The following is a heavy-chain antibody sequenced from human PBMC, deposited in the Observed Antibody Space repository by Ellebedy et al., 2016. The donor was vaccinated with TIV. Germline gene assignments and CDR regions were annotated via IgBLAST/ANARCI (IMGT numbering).Heavy chain of an antibody. Sequence: GESLKISXAASGFTFSSYGMHWVRQAPGKGLEWVAVIWYDGSNKYYADSVKGRFTISRDNSKNTLYLQMNSLRDEDTAVYYCASSVSSGWYAGFDYWGQGTLVTVSS. D-gene: IGHD6-19*01. CDR2: IWYDGSNK. J-gene: IGHJ4*02. CDR1: GFTFSSYG. CDR3: ASSVSSGWYAGFDY. V-gene: IGHV3-30*19.